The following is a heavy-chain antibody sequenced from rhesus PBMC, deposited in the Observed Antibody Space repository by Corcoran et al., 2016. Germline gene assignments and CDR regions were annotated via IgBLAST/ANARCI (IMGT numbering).Heavy chain of an antibody. Sequence: EVQLVQSGAEVKRPGESLKISCKTSGYSFTTNWTSWVRQMPGKGLEWMGAIDPSDSDTRYNPSFQGQVTISADKSISTAYLQWSRLKASDTATYYCAKSSGTYYDAFDFWGQGLRVTVSS. CDR2: IDPSDSDT. CDR3: AKSSGTYYDAFDF. D-gene: IGHD2-15*01. V-gene: IGHV5-20*01. CDR1: GYSFTTNW. J-gene: IGHJ3*01.